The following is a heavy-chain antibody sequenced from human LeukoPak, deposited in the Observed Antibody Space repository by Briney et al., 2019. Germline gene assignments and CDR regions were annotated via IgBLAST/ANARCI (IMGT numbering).Heavy chain of an antibody. Sequence: SETLSLTCTVSGHSISSSRHYWGWIRQPPGKGLEWIGTIYYSGTTYYNPSLKSRVTISVDTAKNQFSLSLSSVTAADTAVYYCARTNILTGYSFDYWGQGTLVTVSS. J-gene: IGHJ4*02. CDR2: IYYSGTT. V-gene: IGHV4-39*07. CDR1: GHSISSSRHY. CDR3: ARTNILTGYSFDY. D-gene: IGHD3-9*01.